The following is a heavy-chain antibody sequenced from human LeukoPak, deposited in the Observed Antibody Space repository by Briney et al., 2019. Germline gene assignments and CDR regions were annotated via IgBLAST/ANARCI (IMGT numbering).Heavy chain of an antibody. CDR2: IKQEGTER. D-gene: IGHD1-26*01. J-gene: IGHJ4*02. CDR3: ARGPSSGSYFPY. V-gene: IGHV3-7*01. Sequence: GGSLRLSCTASGFTFSDYWMNWVRQAPGKGREWVATIKQEGTERYYVDSVKGRFTISRDSAKNSLYLQMDSLRAEDTAVYYCARGPSSGSYFPYWGQGTLVTVSS. CDR1: GFTFSDYW.